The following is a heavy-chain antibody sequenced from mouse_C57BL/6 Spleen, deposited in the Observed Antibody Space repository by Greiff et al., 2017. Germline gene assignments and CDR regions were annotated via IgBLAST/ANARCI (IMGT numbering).Heavy chain of an antibody. V-gene: IGHV1-82*01. CDR3: ARQLRLYYFDY. CDR1: GYAFSSSW. CDR2: IYPGDGDT. D-gene: IGHD3-2*02. Sequence: VQLQQSGPELVKPGASVKISCKASGYAFSSSWLNWVKQRPGKGREWIGRIYPGDGDTNYNGKFKGKATLTADKSSSTAYMQLSSLTSEDSAVYFCARQLRLYYFDYWGQGTTLTVSS. J-gene: IGHJ2*01.